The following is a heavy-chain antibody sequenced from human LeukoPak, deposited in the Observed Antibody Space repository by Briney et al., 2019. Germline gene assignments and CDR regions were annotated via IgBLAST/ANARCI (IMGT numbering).Heavy chain of an antibody. V-gene: IGHV1-69*13. CDR2: IIPIFGTA. Sequence: ASVKVSCKASGGTFSSYAISWVRQAPGQGLEWMGGIIPIFGTANYAQKFQGRVTITADESTSTAYMELSSLRSEDTAVYYRATPPGYDSSGYYLRYWGQGTLVTVSS. CDR1: GGTFSSYA. D-gene: IGHD3-22*01. CDR3: ATPPGYDSSGYYLRY. J-gene: IGHJ4*02.